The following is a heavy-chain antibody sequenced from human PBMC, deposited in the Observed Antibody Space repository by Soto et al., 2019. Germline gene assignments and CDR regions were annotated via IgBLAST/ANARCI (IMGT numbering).Heavy chain of an antibody. CDR2: IIPIFGTA. CDR1: GGTFSSYA. Sequence: QVQLVQSGAEVKKPGSSVKVSCKASGGTFSSYAISWVRQAPGQGLEWMGGIIPIFGTANYAQKFQGRVTITADESTSIAYMELSSLRSEDTAVYYCARGVMEYCSTTSCYEDYWGQGTLVTVSS. CDR3: ARGVMEYCSTTSCYEDY. V-gene: IGHV1-69*01. D-gene: IGHD2-2*01. J-gene: IGHJ4*02.